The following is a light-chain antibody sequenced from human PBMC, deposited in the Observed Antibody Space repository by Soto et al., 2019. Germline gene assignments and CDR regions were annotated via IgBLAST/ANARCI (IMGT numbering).Light chain of an antibody. Sequence: QSALTQPASVSGSPGQSITISCTGTSRDVGAYDYVSWYLQYPDKAPQLLIYYVDHRPSGVSSRFSGSKSGNTASLTISGLQAEDEGDYYCSSYTSSSTLALYVFGTGTKVTVL. V-gene: IGLV2-14*03. CDR1: SRDVGAYDY. J-gene: IGLJ1*01. CDR3: SSYTSSSTLALYV. CDR2: YVD.